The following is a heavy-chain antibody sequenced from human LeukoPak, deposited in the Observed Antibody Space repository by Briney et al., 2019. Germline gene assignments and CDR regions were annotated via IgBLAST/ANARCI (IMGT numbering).Heavy chain of an antibody. D-gene: IGHD3-10*01. CDR3: AKDYGSGSDY. J-gene: IGHJ4*02. CDR2: IYYSGST. CDR1: GGSISSHY. Sequence: SETLSLTCTVSGGSISSHYWSWIRQPPGKGLEWIGYIYYSGSTNYNPSLKSRVTISVDTSKNQFSLKLSSVTAADTAVYYCAKDYGSGSDYWGQGTLVTVSS. V-gene: IGHV4-59*11.